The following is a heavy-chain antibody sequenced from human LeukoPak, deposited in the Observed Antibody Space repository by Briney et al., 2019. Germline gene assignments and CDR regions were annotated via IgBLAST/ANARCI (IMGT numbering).Heavy chain of an antibody. CDR3: ARSNYYDSSGSQFLDY. J-gene: IGHJ4*02. CDR1: GGSFSGYY. D-gene: IGHD3-22*01. V-gene: IGHV4-34*01. Sequence: SETLSLTCAVYGGSFSGYYWSWIRQPPGKGLEWIGEINHSGSTNYNPSLKSRVTISVDTSKNQFSLKLSSVTAADTAVYYCARSNYYDSSGSQFLDYWGQGTLVTVSS. CDR2: INHSGST.